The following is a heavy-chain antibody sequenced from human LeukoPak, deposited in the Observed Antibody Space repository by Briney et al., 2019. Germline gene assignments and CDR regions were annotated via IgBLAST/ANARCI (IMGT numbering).Heavy chain of an antibody. J-gene: IGHJ5*02. Sequence: GASVKVSCKASGYTFTSYGISWVRQAPGQGLEWMGWISAYNGNTNYAQKLQGRVTMTTDTSTSTAYMELRSLRSDDTAVYYCARAPRSSSWANWFDPWGQGTLSPSPQ. D-gene: IGHD6-13*01. V-gene: IGHV1-18*04. CDR3: ARAPRSSSWANWFDP. CDR2: ISAYNGNT. CDR1: GYTFTSYG.